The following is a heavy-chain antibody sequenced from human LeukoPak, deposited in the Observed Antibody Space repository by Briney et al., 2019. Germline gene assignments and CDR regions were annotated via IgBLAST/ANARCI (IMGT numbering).Heavy chain of an antibody. J-gene: IGHJ4*02. CDR3: ARGYSSSWYDY. D-gene: IGHD6-13*01. CDR1: GFTFSSYG. CDR2: IWYDGSNK. V-gene: IGHV3-33*01. Sequence: GGSLRLSCAASGFTFSSYGMHWVRQAPGKGLEWVAVIWYDGSNKYYADSVKGRFTISRDNSKNTLYLQMNSLRAEDTAVYYCARGYSSSWYDYWGQGTMVTVSS.